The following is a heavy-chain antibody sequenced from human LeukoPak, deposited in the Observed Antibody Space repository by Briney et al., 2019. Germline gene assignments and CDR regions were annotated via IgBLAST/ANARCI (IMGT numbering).Heavy chain of an antibody. Sequence: PGGSLRLSCAASGFTFSSYAMHWVSQAPGKGLEWVAVISYDGSNKYYADSVKGRFTISRDNSKNALYLQMNSLRAEDTAVYYCARDLVGIGNSFDYWGQGNLVTVSS. V-gene: IGHV3-30-3*01. CDR1: GFTFSSYA. CDR3: ARDLVGIGNSFDY. CDR2: ISYDGSNK. J-gene: IGHJ4*02. D-gene: IGHD1-26*01.